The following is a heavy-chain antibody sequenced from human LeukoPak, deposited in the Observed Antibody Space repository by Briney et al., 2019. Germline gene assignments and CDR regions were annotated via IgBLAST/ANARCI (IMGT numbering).Heavy chain of an antibody. D-gene: IGHD3-22*01. V-gene: IGHV4-31*03. CDR1: GGSISSGGYY. CDR3: AREVVSMIEVGYFDS. J-gene: IGHJ4*02. Sequence: SETLSLTCNVSGGSISSGGYYWNWIRQHPGKGLEWIGHIYYSEYTYYNPSLRSRVTISVDTSKNQLSLKLNSVSVADTAVYYCAREVVSMIEVGYFDSWGQGTLVTVSS. CDR2: IYYSEYT.